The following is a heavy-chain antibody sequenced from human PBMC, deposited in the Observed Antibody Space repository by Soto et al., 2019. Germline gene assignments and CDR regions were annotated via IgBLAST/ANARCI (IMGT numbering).Heavy chain of an antibody. Sequence: PSETLSLTRTVSGGSISTYYWSWIRQPPGKGLEWIGYIYYSGITSYNPSLKSRVTIAGDTSNNQFSLKLRSVTAADTAVYYCASDRSSGWDQGYGMDVWGQGTTVT. D-gene: IGHD6-19*01. CDR2: IYYSGIT. CDR1: GGSISTYY. V-gene: IGHV4-59*01. CDR3: ASDRSSGWDQGYGMDV. J-gene: IGHJ6*02.